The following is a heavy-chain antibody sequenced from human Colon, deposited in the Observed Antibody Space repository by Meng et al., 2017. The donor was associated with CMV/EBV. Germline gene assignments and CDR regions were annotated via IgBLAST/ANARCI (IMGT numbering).Heavy chain of an antibody. Sequence: GESLKISCAASGFTFSSYSMNWVRQAPGKGLEWVSSISSSSSYIYYADSVKGRFTISRDNAKNSLYLQMNSLRAEDTALYHCARLLYGGSYYGMDVWGQGTTVTVSS. CDR2: ISSSSSYI. V-gene: IGHV3-21*04. D-gene: IGHD5-12*01. J-gene: IGHJ6*02. CDR3: ARLLYGGSYYGMDV. CDR1: GFTFSSYS.